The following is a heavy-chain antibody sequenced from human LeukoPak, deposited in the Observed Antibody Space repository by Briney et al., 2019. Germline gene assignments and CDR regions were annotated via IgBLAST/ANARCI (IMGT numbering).Heavy chain of an antibody. J-gene: IGHJ4*02. CDR1: GFTFSSYA. V-gene: IGHV3-23*01. D-gene: IGHD3-10*01. Sequence: GGSLRLSCAASGFTFSSYAMSWVRQAPGKGLEWVAAISGSGGSTYYADSVKGRFTISRDNSKNTLYLQINSLRAEDTAVYYCAKMRSYYGSGSPYYFDYWGQGPLVTVSS. CDR3: AKMRSYYGSGSPYYFDY. CDR2: ISGSGGST.